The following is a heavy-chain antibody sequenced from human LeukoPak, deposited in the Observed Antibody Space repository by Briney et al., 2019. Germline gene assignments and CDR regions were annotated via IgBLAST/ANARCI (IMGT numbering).Heavy chain of an antibody. D-gene: IGHD2-2*01. CDR2: IKSKTDGGTT. J-gene: IGHJ5*02. CDR3: ASSRTAASSNWFDP. V-gene: IGHV3-15*07. CDR1: GFTFSNAW. Sequence: PGGSLRLSSAASGFTFSNAWMNWVRQAPGKGLEWVGRIKSKTDGGTTDYAAPVKGRFTISRDDSKNTLYLQMNSLRTEDTAVYYCASSRTAASSNWFDPWGQGTLVTVSS.